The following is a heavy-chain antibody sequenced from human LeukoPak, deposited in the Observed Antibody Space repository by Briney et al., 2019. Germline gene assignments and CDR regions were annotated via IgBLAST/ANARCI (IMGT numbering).Heavy chain of an antibody. J-gene: IGHJ4*02. CDR1: GYTLSSYG. Sequence: ASVKVPCKPSGYTLSSYGISWVGQAPGQGLEWMGWISAYNGNTNHAQKFQGRVTMTTGTSTSTAYMELRSLRSDDTAVYYCAREYCSSTSCYGVDYWGQGTLVTVSS. CDR2: ISAYNGNT. CDR3: AREYCSSTSCYGVDY. V-gene: IGHV1-18*01. D-gene: IGHD2-2*01.